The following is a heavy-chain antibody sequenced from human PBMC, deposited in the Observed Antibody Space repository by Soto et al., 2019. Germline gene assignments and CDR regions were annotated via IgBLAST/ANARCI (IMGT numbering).Heavy chain of an antibody. Sequence: ASVKVSCKASGYTFTSYGISWVRQAPGQGLEWMGWISAYNGNTNYAQKLQDRVTMTTDTSTSTAYMELRSLRSDDTAVYYCARGRMVRGVSLTRFDYWGQGTLVTVSS. V-gene: IGHV1-18*01. CDR2: ISAYNGNT. CDR3: ARGRMVRGVSLTRFDY. D-gene: IGHD3-10*01. J-gene: IGHJ4*02. CDR1: GYTFTSYG.